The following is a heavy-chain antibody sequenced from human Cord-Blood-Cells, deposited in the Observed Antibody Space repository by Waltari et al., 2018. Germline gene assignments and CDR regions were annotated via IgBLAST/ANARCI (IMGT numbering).Heavy chain of an antibody. Sequence: EVQLVESGGGLVQPGGSLRLSGAASGSTFSSYSMNWVRQAPGKGLEWVSYISSSSSTIYYADSVKGRFTISRDNAKNSLYLQMNSLRAEDTAVYYCARDLPDFWSGYYNYYYGMDVWDQGP. CDR1: GSTFSSYS. V-gene: IGHV3-48*01. D-gene: IGHD3-3*01. J-gene: IGHJ6*02. CDR3: ARDLPDFWSGYYNYYYGMDV. CDR2: ISSSSSTI.